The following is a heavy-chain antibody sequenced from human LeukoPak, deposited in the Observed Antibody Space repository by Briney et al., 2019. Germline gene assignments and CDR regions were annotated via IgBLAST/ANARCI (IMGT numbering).Heavy chain of an antibody. CDR3: ARSGYSYGTLFDY. J-gene: IGHJ4*02. V-gene: IGHV4-34*01. D-gene: IGHD5-18*01. Sequence: SETLSLTCAVYGGSFSGYYWSWIRQPPGKGLEWIGEINHSGSTNYNPSLKSRVTISVDTSKNQFSLKLSSVTAADTAVYYCARSGYSYGTLFDYWGQGTLVTVSS. CDR1: GGSFSGYY. CDR2: INHSGST.